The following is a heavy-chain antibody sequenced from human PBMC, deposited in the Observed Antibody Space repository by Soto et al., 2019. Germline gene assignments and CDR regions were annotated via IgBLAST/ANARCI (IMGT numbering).Heavy chain of an antibody. CDR2: LIPLFGTT. CDR3: ARGPNWGYRFDS. D-gene: IGHD7-27*01. J-gene: IGHJ4*02. V-gene: IGHV1-69*06. CDR1: GGTFSGHA. Sequence: QVQLVQSGAEVKKPGSSVKVSCEASGGTFSGHAISWVRQAPGQGPEWMGGLIPLFGTTQHTQLFQDILPITADKSTSTAYMELTSLRFEDTSIYYCARGPNWGYRFDSWGQGTLVTVSS.